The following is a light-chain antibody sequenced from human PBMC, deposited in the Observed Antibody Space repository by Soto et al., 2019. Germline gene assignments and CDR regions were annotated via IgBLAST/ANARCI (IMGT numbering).Light chain of an antibody. J-gene: IGKJ4*01. CDR1: QSVSSSY. V-gene: IGKV3-20*01. CDR3: QQYDTSPPLT. CDR2: GAS. Sequence: DIVFTHAPYTLSLSPGDRATLSCRASQSVSSSYLAWYQQKPGQAPRLLIYGASSRATGTPDRFSGSGSGTDFTLTISRLEPEDFAVYYCQQYDTSPPLTFGGGTKVDIK.